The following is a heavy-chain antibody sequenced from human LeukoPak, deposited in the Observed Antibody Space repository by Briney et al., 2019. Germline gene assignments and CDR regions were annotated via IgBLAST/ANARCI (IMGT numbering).Heavy chain of an antibody. J-gene: IGHJ5*02. CDR2: IIPIFGTA. CDR1: GGTFSSYA. D-gene: IGHD4-23*01. CDR3: ARASKATVVTPFEYFDP. V-gene: IGHV1-69*05. Sequence: SVKVSCKASGGTFSSYAISWVRQAPGQGLEWMVGIIPIFGTANYAQKFQGRVTITTDESTSTAYMELSSLRSEDTAVYYCARASKATVVTPFEYFDPWGQGTLVTVSS.